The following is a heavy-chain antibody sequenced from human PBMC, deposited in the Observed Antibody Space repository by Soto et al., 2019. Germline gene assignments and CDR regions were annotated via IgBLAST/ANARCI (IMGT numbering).Heavy chain of an antibody. CDR3: ARDPRPARASAMGV. Sequence: QVQLVESGGGVVQPGRSLRLSCAASGFIFSNFGMHWVRQAPGKGLEWVAGVWYDGSNGVSADSVKGRFTISRDNSKNTFDLQMPSLRAEDRAVYYCARDPRPARASAMGVWGKGTTVTVSS. CDR1: GFIFSNFG. D-gene: IGHD6-6*01. V-gene: IGHV3-33*01. CDR2: VWYDGSNG. J-gene: IGHJ6*04.